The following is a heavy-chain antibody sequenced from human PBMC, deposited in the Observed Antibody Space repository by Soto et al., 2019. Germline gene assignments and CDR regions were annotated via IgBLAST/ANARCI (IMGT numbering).Heavy chain of an antibody. CDR1: GFSLTSSAVG. Sequence: QITLKESGPTLVKPTQTLTLTCTFSGFSLTSSAVGVGWIRQPPGKAPEWLALLYWDDDNQYSPSLRNRLTLTKDTSNNQVVLPMTNMAPVDTASYYCAHGSGWLFDYWGQGTLVTVSS. CDR2: LYWDDDN. J-gene: IGHJ4*02. CDR3: AHGSGWLFDY. V-gene: IGHV2-5*02. D-gene: IGHD6-19*01.